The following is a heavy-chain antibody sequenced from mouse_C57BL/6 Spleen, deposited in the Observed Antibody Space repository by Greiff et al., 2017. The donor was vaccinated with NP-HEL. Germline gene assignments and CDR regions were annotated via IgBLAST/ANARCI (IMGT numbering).Heavy chain of an antibody. J-gene: IGHJ4*01. D-gene: IGHD3-2*02. CDR1: GYAFSSYW. Sequence: LQESGAELVKPGASVKISCKASGYAFSSYWMNWVKQRPGKGLEWIGQIYPGDGDTNYNGKIKGKATLTADKSSSTAYLQLSSLTSEDSAVYFCARGGSSGSFMDYWGQGTSVTVSS. CDR3: ARGGSSGSFMDY. CDR2: IYPGDGDT. V-gene: IGHV1-80*01.